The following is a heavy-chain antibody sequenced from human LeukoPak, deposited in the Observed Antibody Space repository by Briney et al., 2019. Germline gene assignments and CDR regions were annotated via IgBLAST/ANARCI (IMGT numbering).Heavy chain of an antibody. CDR2: INPNSGGT. CDR3: ARGGITMVRGVDNWFDP. CDR1: GYTFTDYY. V-gene: IGHV1-2*02. D-gene: IGHD3-10*01. J-gene: IGHJ5*02. Sequence: GASVKVSCKASGYTFTDYYMHWVRQAPGQGLEWMGWINPNSGGTNYAQKFQGRVTMTRDTSISTAYMELSRLRSDDTAVYYCARGGITMVRGVDNWFDPWGQGTLVTVSS.